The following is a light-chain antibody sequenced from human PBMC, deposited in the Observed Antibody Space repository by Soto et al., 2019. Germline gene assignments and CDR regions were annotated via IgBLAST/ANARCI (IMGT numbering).Light chain of an antibody. Sequence: AIQMTQSPSSLSASLGDRVTLSCRASQGISNDVGWFQQKPGHTLKLLIYAASTSHSGVPSRFSGSGSGTDFTLTISSLQPEDFATYYCQQDYNCPWTFGQGTKVDIK. CDR1: QGISND. V-gene: IGKV1-6*01. CDR3: QQDYNCPWT. J-gene: IGKJ1*01. CDR2: AAS.